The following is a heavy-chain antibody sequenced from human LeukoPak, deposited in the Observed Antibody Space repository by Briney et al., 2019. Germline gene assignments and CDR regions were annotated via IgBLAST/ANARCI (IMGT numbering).Heavy chain of an antibody. V-gene: IGHV1-69*13. Sequence: SVKVSCKASGGTFSSYAISWVRQAPGQGLEWMGGIIPIFGTANYAQKFQGRVTITADESTSTAYMELSSLRSEDTAVYYCARGPAGRFLEWLAYYFDYWGQGTLVTVSS. CDR1: GGTFSSYA. CDR2: IIPIFGTA. D-gene: IGHD3-3*01. J-gene: IGHJ4*02. CDR3: ARGPAGRFLEWLAYYFDY.